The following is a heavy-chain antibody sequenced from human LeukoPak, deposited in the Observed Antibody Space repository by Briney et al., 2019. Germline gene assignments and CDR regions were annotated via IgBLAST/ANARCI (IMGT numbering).Heavy chain of an antibody. D-gene: IGHD3-10*02. CDR3: AELGITMIGGV. CDR2: ISSSGSTI. Sequence: PGGCRRLSWAAAGFTFSSYEMNWVRQAAGKGLEWVSYISSSGSTIYYAGSVKGRFTISRDNAKNSLYLQMNSLRAEDTAVYYCAELGITMIGGVWGKGTTVTISS. V-gene: IGHV3-48*03. CDR1: GFTFSSYE. J-gene: IGHJ6*04.